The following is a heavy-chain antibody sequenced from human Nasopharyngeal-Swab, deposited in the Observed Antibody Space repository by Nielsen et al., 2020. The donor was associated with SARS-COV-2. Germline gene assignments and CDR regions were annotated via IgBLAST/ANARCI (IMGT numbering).Heavy chain of an antibody. D-gene: IGHD1-1*01. Sequence: GSLRLSCSVSGGSISSHYWSWIRQPPGKGLEWIGYIYYSGTTNYSPSLKSRVTISLDTSKTHFSLKVVSVTAADTAMYYCARVGGLGNDNKEAFDIWGQGIMVTVSS. V-gene: IGHV4-59*11. J-gene: IGHJ3*02. CDR1: GGSISSHY. CDR3: ARVGGLGNDNKEAFDI. CDR2: IYYSGTT.